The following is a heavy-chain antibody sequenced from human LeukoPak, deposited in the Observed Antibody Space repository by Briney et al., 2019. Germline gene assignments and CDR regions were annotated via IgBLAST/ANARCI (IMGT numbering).Heavy chain of an antibody. J-gene: IGHJ4*02. CDR3: VREDFVVIPAAMRGDY. D-gene: IGHD2-2*01. V-gene: IGHV1-2*02. CDR1: GYTSTGFY. Sequence: ASVKVSCKASGYTSTGFYIHWVRQAPGQGLEWMGWINPDRGGTNYAQKFQGRVTLTRDTSINTAYMELSGLTSDDTAMYYCVREDFVVIPAAMRGDYWGQGTLVIVSS. CDR2: INPDRGGT.